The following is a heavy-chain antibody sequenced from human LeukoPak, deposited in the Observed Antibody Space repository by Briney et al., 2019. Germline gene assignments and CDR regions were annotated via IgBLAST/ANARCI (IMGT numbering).Heavy chain of an antibody. CDR3: ARGPMVPLWAFDI. Sequence: SETLSLTCAVSGGSISSGGYSWSWIRQPPGKGLEWIGYIYHSGSTYYNSSLKSRVTISVDRSKNQFSLKLSSVTAADTAVFYCARGPMVPLWAFDIWGQGTMVTVSS. D-gene: IGHD2-8*01. CDR1: GGSISSGGYS. CDR2: IYHSGST. V-gene: IGHV4-30-2*01. J-gene: IGHJ3*02.